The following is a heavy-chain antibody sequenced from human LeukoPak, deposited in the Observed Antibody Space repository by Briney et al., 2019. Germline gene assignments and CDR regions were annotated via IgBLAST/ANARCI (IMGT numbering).Heavy chain of an antibody. Sequence: SETLSLTCTVSGGSISSYYWSWIRQPAGKGLEWIGRIYTSGSTNYNPSLKSRVTMSVDTSKNQFSLKLSSLTAADTAVYYCAGVWYDSSPPRFDPWGQGTLVTVSS. J-gene: IGHJ5*02. CDR3: AGVWYDSSPPRFDP. CDR2: IYTSGST. V-gene: IGHV4-4*07. CDR1: GGSISSYY. D-gene: IGHD3-22*01.